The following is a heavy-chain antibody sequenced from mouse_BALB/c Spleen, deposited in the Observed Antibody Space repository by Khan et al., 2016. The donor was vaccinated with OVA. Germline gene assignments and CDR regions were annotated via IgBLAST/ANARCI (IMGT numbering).Heavy chain of an antibody. CDR2: INPKNGVT. V-gene: IGHV1-18*01. Sequence: VQLKQSGPELVKPWASVKISCKTSGYTFTEYTLHWVKQSHGKSLEWIGVINPKNGVTSYNQKNKGKANLTVDKSSSTAYMEFCSLTSEYSGVYYCARDAGRYWSQGTSVTVSS. CDR1: GYTFTEYT. CDR3: ARDAGRY. J-gene: IGHJ4*01.